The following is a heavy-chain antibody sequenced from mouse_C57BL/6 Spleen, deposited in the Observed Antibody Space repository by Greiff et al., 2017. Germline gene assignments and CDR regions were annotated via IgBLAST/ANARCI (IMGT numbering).Heavy chain of an antibody. CDR2: IDPSDSYT. J-gene: IGHJ1*03. CDR3: ARDYYGSSPHWYFDV. V-gene: IGHV1-50*01. CDR1: GYTFTSYW. D-gene: IGHD1-1*01. Sequence: QVQLQQSGAELVKPGASVKLSCKASGYTFTSYWMQWVKQRPGQGLEWIGEIDPSDSYTNYNQKFKGKATLTVDTSSSTAYMQLSSLTSEDSAVYYCARDYYGSSPHWYFDVWGTGTTVTVSS.